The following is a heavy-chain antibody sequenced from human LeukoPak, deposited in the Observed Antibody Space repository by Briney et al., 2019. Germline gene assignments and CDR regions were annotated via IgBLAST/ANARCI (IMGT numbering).Heavy chain of an antibody. Sequence: PSETLSLTCTVSGDSISSGDDYWSWLRQHPGKGLEWIGYISDSGYTYYNPSLKNRVTISADTSKNQFSLNLSSVTAADTAVYYCARHYYDNISWFDPWGQGTLVTVSS. J-gene: IGHJ5*02. CDR1: GDSISSGDDY. CDR3: ARHYYDNISWFDP. V-gene: IGHV4-31*03. D-gene: IGHD3-22*01. CDR2: ISDSGYT.